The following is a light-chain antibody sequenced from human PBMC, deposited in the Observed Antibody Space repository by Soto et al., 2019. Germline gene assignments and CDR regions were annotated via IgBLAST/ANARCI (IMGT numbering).Light chain of an antibody. J-gene: IGKJ5*01. CDR2: AAS. CDR3: QQANSFPIT. CDR1: QSISSW. Sequence: IQMRQSPSPLPASVGARVTITCRASQSISSWLAWYQQKPGKAPKLLIYAASSLQSGVPSRFSGSGSGTDFTLTISSLQPEDFATYYCQQANSFPITFGQGTRLEIK. V-gene: IGKV1-12*01.